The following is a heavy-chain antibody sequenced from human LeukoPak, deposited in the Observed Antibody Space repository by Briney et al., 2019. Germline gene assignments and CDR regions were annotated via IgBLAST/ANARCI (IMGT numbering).Heavy chain of an antibody. CDR1: GFTFSNYA. CDR3: GRQVAPGQWLVNL. D-gene: IGHD6-19*01. J-gene: IGHJ5*02. Sequence: PGGSLRLSCVASGFTFSNYAIHWVLRPPGKGLEWVAVMSTDGSLQYYANSVKGRFTISRDNYKSTLFLQMNSLSAADTAVYYCGRQVAPGQWLVNLWGQGTLVTVSS. CDR2: MSTDGSLQ. V-gene: IGHV3-30*01.